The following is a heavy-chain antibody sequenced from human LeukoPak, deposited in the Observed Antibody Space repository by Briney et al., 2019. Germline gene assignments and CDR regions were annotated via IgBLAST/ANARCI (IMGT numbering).Heavy chain of an antibody. D-gene: IGHD6-13*01. V-gene: IGHV3-53*01. CDR2: IYSGGST. CDR3: ARGITGYSSSWDPLYYYYYMDV. CDR1: GFTVSSNY. J-gene: IGHJ6*03. Sequence: GGSLRLSCAASGFTVSSNYMSWVRQAPGKGLEWVSVIYSGGSTYYADSVKGRFTISRDNSKNTLYLQMNSLRAEDTAVYYCARGITGYSSSWDPLYYYYYMDVWGKGTTVTVSS.